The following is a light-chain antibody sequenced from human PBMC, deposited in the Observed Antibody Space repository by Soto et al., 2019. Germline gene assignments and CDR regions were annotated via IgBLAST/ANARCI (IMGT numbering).Light chain of an antibody. Sequence: EIVLTQSPGTLSLSPGERATLSCRASQIVSSAYLAWYQQKPGQAPRLLIYDVSSRATGIPDRFSGSGSGTDFTLTISRLEPEDFAVYYCQQYVNSPQSPQTFGQGTKVDNK. CDR3: QQYVNSPQSPQT. V-gene: IGKV3-20*01. J-gene: IGKJ1*01. CDR2: DVS. CDR1: QIVSSAY.